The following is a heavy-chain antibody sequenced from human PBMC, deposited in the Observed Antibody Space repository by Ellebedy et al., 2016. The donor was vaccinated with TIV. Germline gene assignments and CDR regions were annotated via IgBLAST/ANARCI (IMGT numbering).Heavy chain of an antibody. V-gene: IGHV3-74*01. CDR2: INGDGGAT. Sequence: GESLKISCTASGFTFSDYWIHWVRQTPGKGLVWVSRINGDGGATNYADSVRGRFSMSRDNDKNRLYLRMNSLRVEDSAIYYCTRGLDVWGQGTTVIASS. CDR1: GFTFSDYW. CDR3: TRGLDV. J-gene: IGHJ6*02.